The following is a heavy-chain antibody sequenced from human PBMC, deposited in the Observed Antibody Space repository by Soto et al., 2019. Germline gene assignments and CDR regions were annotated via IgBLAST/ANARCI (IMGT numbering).Heavy chain of an antibody. V-gene: IGHV3-23*01. J-gene: IGHJ6*02. CDR3: ATSGMDV. CDR1: GFTFSRYP. Sequence: PGGSLRLSCAASGFTFSRYPMTWVRQAPGKGLEWVSVIRDSDRTTYYADSVKGRFTISRDNAKNSLYLQMNSLRAEDTAVYYCATSGMDVWGQGTTVTVSS. CDR2: IRDSDRTT.